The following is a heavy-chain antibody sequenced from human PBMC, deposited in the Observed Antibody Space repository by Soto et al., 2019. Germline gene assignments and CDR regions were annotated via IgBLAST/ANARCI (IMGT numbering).Heavy chain of an antibody. CDR2: GYYSGTT. CDR3: ATEGGVVDANWFGP. Sequence: QLQLQESGPGLVKPSETLSLICTVSGDSITRSRYYWGWIRQSLGKGLEWIGSGYYSGTTYYNPSLRSRITISVDTSKNQFSLKMNSMTAADTAVYYCATEGGVVDANWFGPWGQGTLVIVSA. V-gene: IGHV4-39*02. D-gene: IGHD3-22*01. J-gene: IGHJ5*02. CDR1: GDSITRSRYY.